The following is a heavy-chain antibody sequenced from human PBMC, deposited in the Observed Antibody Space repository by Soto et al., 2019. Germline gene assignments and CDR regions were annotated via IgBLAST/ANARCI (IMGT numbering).Heavy chain of an antibody. CDR2: IYYSGST. CDR1: GGSISSSSYY. D-gene: IGHD6-13*01. Sequence: SETLSLTCTVSGGSISSSSYYWGWIRQPPGKGLEWIGSIYYSGSTYYNPSLKSRVTISVDTSKNQFSLKLSSVTAADTAVYYCARGGIAAAGNNWFDPWGQGTLVTVSS. J-gene: IGHJ5*02. CDR3: ARGGIAAAGNNWFDP. V-gene: IGHV4-39*01.